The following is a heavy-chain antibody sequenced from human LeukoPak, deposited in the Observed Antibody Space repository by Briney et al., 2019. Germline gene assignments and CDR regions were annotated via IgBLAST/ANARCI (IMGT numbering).Heavy chain of an antibody. CDR1: GFTFSSYW. V-gene: IGHV3-7*01. D-gene: IGHD4-23*01. CDR2: IKQDGSEK. CDR3: ARGRNLAGHGGNILGRYYDY. J-gene: IGHJ4*02. Sequence: PGGSLRLSCAASGFTFSSYWMSWVRQAPGKGLEWVANIKQDGSEKYYVDSVKGRFTISRDNAKNSLYLQMNSLRAEDTAVYYCARGRNLAGHGGNILGRYYDYWGQGTLVTVSS.